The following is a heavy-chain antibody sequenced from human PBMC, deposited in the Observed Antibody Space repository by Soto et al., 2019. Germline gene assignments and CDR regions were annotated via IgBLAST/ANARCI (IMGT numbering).Heavy chain of an antibody. CDR1: GGSISSYY. CDR3: ARHLRRDGYNYYFDY. J-gene: IGHJ4*02. Sequence: PSETLSLTCTVSGGSISSYYWSWIRQPPGKGLEWIGYIYYSGSTNYNPSLKSRVTISVDTSNNQFSLRLSSVTAADTAVYYCARHLRRDGYNYYFDYWGQGTLVTVSS. V-gene: IGHV4-59*08. CDR2: IYYSGST. D-gene: IGHD1-1*01.